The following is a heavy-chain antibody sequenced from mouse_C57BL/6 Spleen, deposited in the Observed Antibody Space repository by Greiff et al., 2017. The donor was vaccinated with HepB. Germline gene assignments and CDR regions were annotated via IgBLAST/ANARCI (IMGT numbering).Heavy chain of an antibody. J-gene: IGHJ1*03. CDR2: ISDGGSYT. D-gene: IGHD3-1*01. Sequence: EVKVEESGGGLVKPGGSLKLSCAASGFTFSSYAMSWVRQTPEKRLEWVATISDGGSYTYYPDNVKGRFTISRDNAKNNLYLQMSHLKSEDTAMYYCARDRGDWYFDVWGTGTTVTVSS. CDR1: GFTFSSYA. V-gene: IGHV5-4*01. CDR3: ARDRGDWYFDV.